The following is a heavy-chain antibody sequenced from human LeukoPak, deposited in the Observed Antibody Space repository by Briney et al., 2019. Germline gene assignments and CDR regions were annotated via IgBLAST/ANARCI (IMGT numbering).Heavy chain of an antibody. CDR3: ARDILNGPFVISLDH. CDR1: GFTFSSYG. CDR2: ISSGGNTE. Sequence: QPGRSLRLSCAASGFTFSSYGMNWVRQAPGKGLEWVSHISSGGNTEYYVDSVRGRFTMSRDNAKNLLFLQMNSLRAEDTAVYYCARDILNGPFVISLDHWGQGALVTVSS. D-gene: IGHD3-9*01. J-gene: IGHJ4*02. V-gene: IGHV3-48*04.